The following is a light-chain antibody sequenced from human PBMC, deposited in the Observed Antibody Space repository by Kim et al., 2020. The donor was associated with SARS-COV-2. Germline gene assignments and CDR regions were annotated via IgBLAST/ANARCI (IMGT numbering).Light chain of an antibody. CDR2: GAS. J-gene: IGKJ1*01. V-gene: IGKV3-20*01. Sequence: PGERATLSCRASQSVSSSHLNWFHQKPGQAPRLIIYGASSRAAGIPDRFSGSGSGTDFTLTIARLEPEDFAVYFCHLYGGAFGQRTKVDIK. CDR1: QSVSSSH. CDR3: HLYGGA.